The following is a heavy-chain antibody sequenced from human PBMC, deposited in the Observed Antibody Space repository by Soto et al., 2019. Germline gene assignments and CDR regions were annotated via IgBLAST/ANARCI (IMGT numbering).Heavy chain of an antibody. J-gene: IGHJ4*02. D-gene: IGHD1-1*01. CDR2: ISSSGSHA. CDR1: GFIFSRYS. CDR3: ARDRDGYNPVDY. V-gene: IGHV3-21*01. Sequence: EVQLVESGGGLVKPGGSLRLSCAASGFIFSRYSMNWVRQAPGKGLEWVSCISSSGSHAYYADSVKGRFTISRDNGKESLYLQMHSLRAEDTAVYYCARDRDGYNPVDYWGQGTLVTVSS.